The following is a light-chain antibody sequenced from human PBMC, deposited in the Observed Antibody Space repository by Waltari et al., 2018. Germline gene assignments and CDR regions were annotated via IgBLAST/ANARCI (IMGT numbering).Light chain of an antibody. CDR3: LLYYAGSHV. Sequence: QTVVTQEPSLTVSPGGTVTPTCASSTGPVPSGFFASWFQQKPGQAPRSLVYSTNFRHSWTPDRFSGSLLGGKAALTLSGVQPEDEADYYCLLYYAGSHVFGGGTHLTVL. CDR2: STN. CDR1: TGPVPSGFF. J-gene: IGLJ7*01. V-gene: IGLV7-43*01.